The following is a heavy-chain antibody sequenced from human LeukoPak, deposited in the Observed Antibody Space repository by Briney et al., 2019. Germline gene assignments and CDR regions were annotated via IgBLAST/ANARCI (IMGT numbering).Heavy chain of an antibody. J-gene: IGHJ4*02. V-gene: IGHV1-58*01. CDR2: IVVGSGNT. CDR3: AADYYYDSSGFHFDY. CDR1: GFTFTSSA. Sequence: ASVKVSCKASGFTFTSSAVQWVRQARGQRLEWIGWIVVGSGNTNYAQKFQERVTITRDMSTSTAYMELSSLRSEDTAVYYCAADYYYDSSGFHFDYWGQGTLVTVSS. D-gene: IGHD3-22*01.